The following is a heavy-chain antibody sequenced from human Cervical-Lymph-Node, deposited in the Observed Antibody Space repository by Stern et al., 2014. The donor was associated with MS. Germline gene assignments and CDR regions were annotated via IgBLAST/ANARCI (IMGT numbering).Heavy chain of an antibody. J-gene: IGHJ4*02. D-gene: IGHD2/OR15-2a*01. CDR1: GYPFTNYD. CDR3: ARGFCNSDSCNYFY. CDR2: MNPNSGAT. V-gene: IGHV1-8*01. Sequence: QVQLMQSGAEVKKPGAAVKVSCKASGYPFTNYDINWVRQATGQGLEWMGWMNPNSGATGYTQKFRGRVTMTRDTSIDTAYMELSSLTSEDTAMYYCARGFCNSDSCNYFYWGQGTLVTVSS.